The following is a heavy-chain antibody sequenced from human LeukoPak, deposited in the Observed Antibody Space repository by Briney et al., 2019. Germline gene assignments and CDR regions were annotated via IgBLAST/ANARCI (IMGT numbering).Heavy chain of an antibody. CDR2: ISSSSSYI. D-gene: IGHD2-2*02. CDR1: GFTFSSYS. V-gene: IGHV3-21*04. Sequence: GGSLRLSCAASGFTFSSYSMNWVRQAPGKGLEWVSSISSSSSYIYYADSVKGRFTISRDNAKNSLYLQMNSLRAEDTAVYYCAKEACSSTSCYTGFDYWGQGTLVTVSS. J-gene: IGHJ4*02. CDR3: AKEACSSTSCYTGFDY.